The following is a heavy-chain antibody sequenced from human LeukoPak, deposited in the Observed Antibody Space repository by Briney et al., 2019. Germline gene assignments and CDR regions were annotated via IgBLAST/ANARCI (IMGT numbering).Heavy chain of an antibody. CDR1: GFTFTNAW. J-gene: IGHJ4*02. CDR2: VKAKTDGATT. Sequence: GGSLRLSCTASGFTFTNAWMNWVRQAPGKGLEWVGRVKAKTDGATTDYAAPVKGRFTVSRDDSKNTLYLQMNSLKTEDTAVYYCAKDPYSSGWSYFDYWGQGTLVTVSS. CDR3: AKDPYSSGWSYFDY. D-gene: IGHD6-19*01. V-gene: IGHV3-15*01.